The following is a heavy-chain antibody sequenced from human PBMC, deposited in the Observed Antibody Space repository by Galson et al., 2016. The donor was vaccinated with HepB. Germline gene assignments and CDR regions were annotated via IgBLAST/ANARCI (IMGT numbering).Heavy chain of an antibody. D-gene: IGHD3-16*01. CDR3: AHMGNLWGFDF. CDR2: IYWDDDT. CDR1: GFSISTSGVG. V-gene: IGHV2-5*02. J-gene: IGHJ4*02. Sequence: PALVKPTQTLTLTCTFSGFSISTSGVGVAWIRQPPGQALEWLALIYWDDDTRYSPSLKSRLTITKDTSNNQVVLTMTEMDPADTATYYCAHMGNLWGFDFWGQGLLVTVSS.